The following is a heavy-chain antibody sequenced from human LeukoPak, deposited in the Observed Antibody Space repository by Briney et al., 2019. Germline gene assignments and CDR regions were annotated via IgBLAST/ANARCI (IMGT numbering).Heavy chain of an antibody. V-gene: IGHV3-23*01. J-gene: IGHJ4*02. CDR3: AKAGFYYDSSGYPYYFDY. Sequence: PGGSLRLSCAASGFTFSSYAMSWVRQAPGKGLEWVSAISGSGGSIYYADSVKGRFTISRDNSKNTLYLQMNSLRAEDTAVYYCAKAGFYYDSSGYPYYFDYWGQGTLVTVSS. CDR1: GFTFSSYA. D-gene: IGHD3-22*01. CDR2: ISGSGGSI.